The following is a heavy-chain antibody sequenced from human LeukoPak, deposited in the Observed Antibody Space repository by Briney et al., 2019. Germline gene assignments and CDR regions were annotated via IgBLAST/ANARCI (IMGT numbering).Heavy chain of an antibody. CDR1: GFTFSSYS. CDR2: ISSSSSTI. Sequence: GGSLRLSCAASGFTFSSYSMNWVRQAPGKGLEWVSYISSSSSTIYYADSVKGRFTISRDNAKNSLYLQMNSLRAEDTAVYYCARDYYDFWSGYSNQGAFDIWGQGTIVTVSS. V-gene: IGHV3-48*01. J-gene: IGHJ3*02. CDR3: ARDYYDFWSGYSNQGAFDI. D-gene: IGHD3-3*01.